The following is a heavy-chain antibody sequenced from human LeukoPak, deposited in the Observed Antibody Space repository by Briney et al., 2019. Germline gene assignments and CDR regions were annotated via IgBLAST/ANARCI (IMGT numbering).Heavy chain of an antibody. CDR2: INHSGST. CDR3: ARHSVPPTGVMYSSCWPWFDR. Sequence: SETLSLACAVYGGSFSGYYWSWIRQPPGKGLEWIGEINHSGSTNYNPSLKSRVTISVDTSKNQFSLNLSSVTAPDRPVHYVARHSVPPTGVMYSSCWPWFDRWGQGTLVSVSS. V-gene: IGHV4-34*01. CDR1: GGSFSGYY. D-gene: IGHD6-19*01. J-gene: IGHJ5*02.